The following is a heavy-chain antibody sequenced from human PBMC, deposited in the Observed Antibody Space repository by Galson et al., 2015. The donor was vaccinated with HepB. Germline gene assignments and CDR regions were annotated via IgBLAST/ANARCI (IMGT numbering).Heavy chain of an antibody. D-gene: IGHD6-19*01. CDR3: AKCGVLSSGWCNYFDP. CDR1: GFTFSGYG. Sequence: SLRLAGAASGFTFSGYGMIWVRQAPGKGLEWVSAVMSGSGVAFYADSVKGRFTIFRDNSKNTLSPQMNSLGAEDTAVYYCAKCGVLSSGWCNYFDPWGQGTLVTVSS. CDR2: VMSGSGVA. V-gene: IGHV3-23*01. J-gene: IGHJ5*02.